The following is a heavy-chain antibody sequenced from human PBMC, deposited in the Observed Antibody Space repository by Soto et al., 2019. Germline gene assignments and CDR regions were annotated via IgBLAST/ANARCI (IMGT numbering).Heavy chain of an antibody. Sequence: GGSLRLSCAASGFTFTSYAMGWVRQAPGKGLEWVSVISSGGSTYYADSVRGRFTISRDNSKDTLSLQMNSLRAEDTAVYYCAKRRGAGGHFDYWGPGALVTVSS. V-gene: IGHV3-23*01. D-gene: IGHD2-15*01. CDR1: GFTFTSYA. J-gene: IGHJ4*02. CDR3: AKRRGAGGHFDY. CDR2: ISSGGST.